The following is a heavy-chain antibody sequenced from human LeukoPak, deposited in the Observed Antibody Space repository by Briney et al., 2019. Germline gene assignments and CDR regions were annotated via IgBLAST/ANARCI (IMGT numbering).Heavy chain of an antibody. CDR3: AKGSSSSRPYYFDY. CDR1: GFIFNNYA. Sequence: PGGSLRLSCAGSGFIFNNYAMHWVRQPPGKGLEWVSGISWNSGSIDYADSVKGRFTISRHNSKNTLYLQMNSLRAEDTAVYYCAKGSSSSRPYYFDYWGQGTLVTVSS. D-gene: IGHD6-13*01. V-gene: IGHV3-9*01. J-gene: IGHJ4*02. CDR2: ISWNSGSI.